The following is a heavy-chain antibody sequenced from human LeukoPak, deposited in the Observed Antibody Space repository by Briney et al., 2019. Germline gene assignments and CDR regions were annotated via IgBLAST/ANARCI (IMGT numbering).Heavy chain of an antibody. Sequence: GRSLRLSCTASGFTFGDYGMSWVRQAPGEELEWVGFIRSKPYGGTTEYAASVKGRFTISRDDSESIAYLQMNSLKTEDTAVYYCTRGDYYDSSGYYLLFDYWGQGTLVTVSS. D-gene: IGHD3-22*01. V-gene: IGHV3-49*04. J-gene: IGHJ4*02. CDR1: GFTFGDYG. CDR3: TRGDYYDSSGYYLLFDY. CDR2: IRSKPYGGTT.